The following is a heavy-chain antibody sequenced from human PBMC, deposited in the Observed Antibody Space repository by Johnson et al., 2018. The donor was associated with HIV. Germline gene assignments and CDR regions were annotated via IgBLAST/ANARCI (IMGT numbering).Heavy chain of an antibody. J-gene: IGHJ3*02. V-gene: IGHV3-30*14. CDR2: ISYDGSNK. CDR1: GFTFSSYA. Sequence: QVQLVESGGGLVQPGGSLRLSCAASGFTFSSYAMHWVRQAPCKGLEWVAVISYDGSNKYYADSVKGRFTISRDNSKNTLYLQMNSLRAEDTAVYYCARDASYYGSANDAFDIWGQGTMVTVSS. D-gene: IGHD3-10*01. CDR3: ARDASYYGSANDAFDI.